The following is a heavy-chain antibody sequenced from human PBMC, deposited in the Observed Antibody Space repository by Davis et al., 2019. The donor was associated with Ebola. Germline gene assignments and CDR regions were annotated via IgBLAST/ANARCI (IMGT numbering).Heavy chain of an antibody. V-gene: IGHV3-23*01. D-gene: IGHD6-19*01. Sequence: GESLKISCAASGFTFSSYAMSWVRQAPGKGLEWVSAISGSGGSTYYADSVKGRFTISRDNSKNTLYLQMSSLRAEDTAIYYCAKQGGSSGWYYFDYWGQGTLVTVSS. CDR2: ISGSGGST. J-gene: IGHJ4*02. CDR1: GFTFSSYA. CDR3: AKQGGSSGWYYFDY.